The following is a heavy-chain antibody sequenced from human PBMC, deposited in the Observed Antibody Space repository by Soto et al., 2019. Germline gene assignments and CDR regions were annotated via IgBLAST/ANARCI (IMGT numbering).Heavy chain of an antibody. CDR1: GFSLSSTRMA. J-gene: IGHJ4*02. Sequence: QITLKESGPTLVKPTQTLTLTCTFSGFSLSSTRMAVGWIRQSPGKALEWLALIYWDDDKRYSPFLKSRLTTTKDTSKNQVVPTMSNMDPVDTARYYCAHILVSGLGYYFDYWGKGTLVTVSS. CDR3: AHILVSGLGYYFDY. D-gene: IGHD6-19*01. CDR2: IYWDDDK. V-gene: IGHV2-5*02.